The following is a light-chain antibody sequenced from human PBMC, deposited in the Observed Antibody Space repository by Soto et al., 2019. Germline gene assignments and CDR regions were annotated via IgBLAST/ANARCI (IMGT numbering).Light chain of an antibody. CDR2: WAS. V-gene: IGKV4-1*01. CDR1: QSVLYTSRNKSH. J-gene: IGKJ1*01. Sequence: DIVMTQSPDSLAVSLGERATINCKSSQSVLYTSRNKSHLAWYQQKPRQPPKLLIYWASTRESGVPDRFSGSGSGTDFTFTISSLLAEDAAVYYCQQSHSTPWTFGQGTMVEIK. CDR3: QQSHSTPWT.